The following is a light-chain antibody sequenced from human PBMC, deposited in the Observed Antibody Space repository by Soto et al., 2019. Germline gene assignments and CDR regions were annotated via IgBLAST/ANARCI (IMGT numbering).Light chain of an antibody. V-gene: IGLV8-61*01. CDR2: STN. J-gene: IGLJ3*02. Sequence: QAVVTQDPSFSVSPGRTVTLTCGLTSGSVSTSNYPSWYQQTPGQSPRTLIYSTNTRSSGVPDRFSGSILGNKAALTITGAQADDESDYYCVLYLGSAVWVFGGGTKLTVL. CDR3: VLYLGSAVWV. CDR1: SGSVSTSNY.